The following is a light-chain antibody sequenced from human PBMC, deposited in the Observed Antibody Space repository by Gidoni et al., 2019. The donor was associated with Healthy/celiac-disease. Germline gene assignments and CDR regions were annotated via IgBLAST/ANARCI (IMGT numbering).Light chain of an antibody. CDR1: RSDVGGYNY. Sequence: QSALTQPRSVSGSPGQSVTISCTGTRSDVGGYNYVSWYQQPPGKAPKLMIYDVSKRPSGVPDRFSGSKSGNTASLTISGLQAEDEADYYCCSYAGSYTLVVFGGGTKLTVL. V-gene: IGLV2-11*01. CDR3: CSYAGSYTLVV. J-gene: IGLJ2*01. CDR2: DVS.